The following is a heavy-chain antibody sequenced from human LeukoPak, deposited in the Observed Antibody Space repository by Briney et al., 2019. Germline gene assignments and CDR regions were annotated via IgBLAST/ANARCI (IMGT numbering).Heavy chain of an antibody. CDR1: GFTFSSYA. CDR3: AKGRGYSYGQKDY. CDR2: ISGSGGST. V-gene: IGHV3-23*01. J-gene: IGHJ4*02. D-gene: IGHD5-18*01. Sequence: GGSLRLSCAASGFTFSSYAMSWVRQAPGKGLEWVSAISGSGGSTYYADSVKGRFTISRDNSKNTLYPQMNSLRAEDTAVYYCAKGRGYSYGQKDYWGQGTLVTVSS.